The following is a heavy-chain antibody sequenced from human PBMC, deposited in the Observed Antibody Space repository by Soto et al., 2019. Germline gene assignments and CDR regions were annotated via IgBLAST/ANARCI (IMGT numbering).Heavy chain of an antibody. V-gene: IGHV4-34*01. J-gene: IGHJ4*02. CDR2: INHSGST. CDR1: GGVVRGGC. D-gene: IGHD3-10*01. Sequence: GGVVRGGCWSFIRQPPGKGLEWIGEINHSGSTNYNPSLKSRVTISVDTSKNQFSLKLSPVTAADTAVYYCARGLYCYGSGSTKKSNFDSSGQGTLVTVSS. CDR3: ARGLYCYGSGSTKKSNFDS.